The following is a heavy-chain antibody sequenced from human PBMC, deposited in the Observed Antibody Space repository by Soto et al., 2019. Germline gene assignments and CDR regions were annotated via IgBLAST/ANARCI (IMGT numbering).Heavy chain of an antibody. CDR1: GFSLSTSGVG. CDR2: IYWDDDK. V-gene: IGHV2-5*02. CDR3: ALAISGYPFPT. D-gene: IGHD3-22*01. Sequence: QITLKESGPTLVKPTQTLTLTCTFSGFSLSTSGVGVGWIRQPPGKALEWLALIYWDDDKRYSPSQKSRLTITKDTSKNQVVLTMTNMDPVDTATYYCALAISGYPFPTWGQGTLVTVSS. J-gene: IGHJ4*02.